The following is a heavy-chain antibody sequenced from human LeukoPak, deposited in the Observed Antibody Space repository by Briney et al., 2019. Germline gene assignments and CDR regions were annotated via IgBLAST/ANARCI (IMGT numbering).Heavy chain of an antibody. CDR2: LSSSGRYT. CDR1: GFSFSEYY. Sequence: GGSLRLSCAASGFSFSEYYMTWNRQAPGKGLEWVSNLSSSGRYTNYADSVRGRFTVSRDNAKKSLYLQMNSLRTEDTAVYYCARHSEGPVNDAFDIWGQGTKVTVSS. D-gene: IGHD2-2*01. J-gene: IGHJ3*02. V-gene: IGHV3-11*03. CDR3: ARHSEGPVNDAFDI.